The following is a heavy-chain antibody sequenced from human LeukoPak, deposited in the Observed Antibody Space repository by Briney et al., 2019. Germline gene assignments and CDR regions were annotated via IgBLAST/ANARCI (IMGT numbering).Heavy chain of an antibody. J-gene: IGHJ4*02. Sequence: GGSLRLSCAASGFTFSNYNMNWVRQAPGKGLEWVSSISSSSIYISYADSVKGRFTISRDNTKNALYLQMNSLRAEDTAVYYCARDEWLPDYWGQGTLVTVSS. CDR3: ARDEWLPDY. CDR2: ISSSSIYI. D-gene: IGHD3-3*01. V-gene: IGHV3-21*01. CDR1: GFTFSNYN.